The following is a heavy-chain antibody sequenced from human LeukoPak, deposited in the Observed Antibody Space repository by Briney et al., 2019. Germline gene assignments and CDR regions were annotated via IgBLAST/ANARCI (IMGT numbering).Heavy chain of an antibody. D-gene: IGHD2-15*01. CDR3: ARVLPTYCSGGSCYDLNFDY. V-gene: IGHV1-69*04. CDR2: IIPILGIA. J-gene: IGHJ4*02. Sequence: SVKASCKASGYTFTGYYMHWVRQAPGQGLEWMGRIIPILGIANYAQKFQGRVTITADKSTSTAYMELSSLRSEDTAVYYCARVLPTYCSGGSCYDLNFDYWGQGTLVTVSS. CDR1: GYTFTGYY.